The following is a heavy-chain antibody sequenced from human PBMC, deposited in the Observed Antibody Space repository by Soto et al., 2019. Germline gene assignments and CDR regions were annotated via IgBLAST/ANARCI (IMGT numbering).Heavy chain of an antibody. D-gene: IGHD3-22*01. CDR1: GGSVSSGSYY. CDR3: ARENYDSSGYYTWHYYGMDV. CDR2: IYYSGST. Sequence: KTSETLSLTCTVSGGSVSSGSYYWSWIRQPPGKGLEWIGYIYYSGSTNYNPSLKSRVTISVDTSKNQFSLKLSSVTAADTAVYYCARENYDSSGYYTWHYYGMDVWGQGTTVTVSS. V-gene: IGHV4-61*01. J-gene: IGHJ6*02.